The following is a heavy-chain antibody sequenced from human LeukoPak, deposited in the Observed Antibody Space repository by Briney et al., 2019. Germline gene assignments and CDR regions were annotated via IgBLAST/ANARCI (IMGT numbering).Heavy chain of an antibody. D-gene: IGHD2-8*01. Sequence: GASVKVSCKASGGTFSSYAISWVRQAPGQGLEWMGWINTNTGNPTYAQGFTGRFVFSLDTSVSTAYLQISSLKAEDTAVYYCASEIWCTNGVCSNDYWGQGTLVTVSS. V-gene: IGHV7-4-1*02. CDR2: INTNTGNP. CDR1: GGTFSSYA. CDR3: ASEIWCTNGVCSNDY. J-gene: IGHJ4*02.